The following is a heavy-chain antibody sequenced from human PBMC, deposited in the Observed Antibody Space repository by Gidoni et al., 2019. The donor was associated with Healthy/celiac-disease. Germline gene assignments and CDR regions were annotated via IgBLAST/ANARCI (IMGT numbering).Heavy chain of an antibody. Sequence: EVQLVESGGGLVQPGGSLRLSCSASGFPFSSYAMHWVRQAPGKGLEYVSAISSNGGSTYYADSVKGRFTISRDNSKNTLYLQMSSLRAEDTAVYYCVKLYAGYSSSWYKDYGMDVWGQGTTVTVSS. CDR1: GFPFSSYA. CDR3: VKLYAGYSSSWYKDYGMDV. CDR2: ISSNGGST. D-gene: IGHD6-13*01. J-gene: IGHJ6*02. V-gene: IGHV3-64D*06.